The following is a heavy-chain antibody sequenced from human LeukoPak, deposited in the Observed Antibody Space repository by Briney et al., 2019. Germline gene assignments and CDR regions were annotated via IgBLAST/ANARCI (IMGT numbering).Heavy chain of an antibody. Sequence: GGSQRLSCTTSGFTFATYSMSWVRQAPGQGLEWVASIFGSASKIYHADSVKGRFTVSRDNSKNTLYLQMNGLRVEDTALYYCVKDRVPDSGWSFDVWGRGTMVTVSA. CDR1: GFTFATYS. CDR3: VKDRVPDSGWSFDV. V-gene: IGHV3-23*01. J-gene: IGHJ3*01. CDR2: IFGSASKI. D-gene: IGHD6-19*01.